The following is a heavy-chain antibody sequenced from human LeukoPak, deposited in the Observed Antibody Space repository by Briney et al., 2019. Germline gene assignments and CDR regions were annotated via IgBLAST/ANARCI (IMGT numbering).Heavy chain of an antibody. CDR3: ARAYGSGSYSDY. V-gene: IGHV3-23*01. CDR1: GFTYSNSA. CDR2: ISGSGGST. D-gene: IGHD3-10*01. J-gene: IGHJ4*02. Sequence: GGSLRLSCAASGFTYSNSAMSWVRQAPGKGLEWVSTISGSGGSTYYADSVKGRFTISRDNSKSTLYLQINSLRAEDTAVYYCARAYGSGSYSDYWGQGTLVTVSS.